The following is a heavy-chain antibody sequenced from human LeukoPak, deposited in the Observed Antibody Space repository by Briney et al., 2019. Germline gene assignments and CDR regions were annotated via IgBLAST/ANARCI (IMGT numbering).Heavy chain of an antibody. D-gene: IGHD6-6*01. CDR1: GGSISSNNW. J-gene: IGHJ4*02. Sequence: SETLSLTCAVSGGSISSNNWWSWVRQPPGKGLEWIGEVYHSGITTYEPSLKSRVTMSVDKSKNEFSLKVNSVTAADTAVYYCARGASYSSSSLDYWGQGTLVTVSS. CDR2: VYHSGIT. V-gene: IGHV4-4*02. CDR3: ARGASYSSSSLDY.